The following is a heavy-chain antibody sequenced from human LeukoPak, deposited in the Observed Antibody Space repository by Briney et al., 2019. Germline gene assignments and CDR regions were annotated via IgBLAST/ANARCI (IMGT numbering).Heavy chain of an antibody. CDR3: ARGGADYVIGY. CDR2: IYGDGSGA. J-gene: IGHJ4*02. D-gene: IGHD4-17*01. Sequence: GGSLRLSCAASGFTFSTYSMNWVRQAPGQGLEWVSGIYGDGSGAFYADSVKGRFTISRDNTKNSLYLQMNNLRAEDTAVYYCARGGADYVIGYWGQGTLVTVSS. V-gene: IGHV3-21*01. CDR1: GFTFSTYS.